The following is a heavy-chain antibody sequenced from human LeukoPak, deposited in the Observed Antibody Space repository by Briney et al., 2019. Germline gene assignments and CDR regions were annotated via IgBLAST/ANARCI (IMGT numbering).Heavy chain of an antibody. CDR2: IWYDGSNK. V-gene: IGHV3-33*01. CDR1: GFIFSNYG. D-gene: IGHD2-8*01. J-gene: IGHJ3*02. CDR3: AREGVRDAFDI. Sequence: GGSLRLSCAASGFIFSNYGMHWVRQAPGKGLEWVAIIWYDGSNKYYTDSVKGRFTISRDNSKNTLYLQMNSLRAEDTAVYYCAREGVRDAFDIWGQGTMVTVSS.